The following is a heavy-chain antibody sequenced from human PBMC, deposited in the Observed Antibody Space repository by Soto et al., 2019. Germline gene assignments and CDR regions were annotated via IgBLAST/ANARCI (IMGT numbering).Heavy chain of an antibody. Sequence: QLQLQESGSGLVKPSQTLSLTCAVSGGSISSGGYSWSWIRQPPGKGLEWIGYIYHGGSTYYNPSLKSRVAIAVDRSTNQFSLKLTSVTAADTAVYYCARDRLSVTTWGWFDPWGQGTLVTVSS. V-gene: IGHV4-30-2*01. J-gene: IGHJ5*02. D-gene: IGHD4-17*01. CDR1: GGSISSGGYS. CDR2: IYHGGST. CDR3: ARDRLSVTTWGWFDP.